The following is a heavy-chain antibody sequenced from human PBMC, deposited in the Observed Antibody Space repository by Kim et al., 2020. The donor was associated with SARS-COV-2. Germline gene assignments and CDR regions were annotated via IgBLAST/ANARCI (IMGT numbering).Heavy chain of an antibody. J-gene: IGHJ4*02. D-gene: IGHD4-4*01. Sequence: GNTSYHPSLKSRVTISIDTSKNQFSLNLSSVTAADTAVYYCARVDSNYFDYWGQETLVTVSS. V-gene: IGHV4-39*01. CDR2: GNT. CDR3: ARVDSNYFDY.